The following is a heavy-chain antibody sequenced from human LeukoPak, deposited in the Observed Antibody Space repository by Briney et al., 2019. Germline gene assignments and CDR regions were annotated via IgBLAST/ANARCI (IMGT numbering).Heavy chain of an antibody. Sequence: SETLSLTCAVSGGSISSSNWWSWVRQPPGKGLEWIGEIYHSGSTNYNPSLKSRVTISVDKSKNQFSLKLSSVAAADTAVYYCARAAAGLVSDAFDIWGQGTMVTVSS. CDR1: GGSISSSNW. CDR3: ARAAAGLVSDAFDI. D-gene: IGHD6-13*01. CDR2: IYHSGST. V-gene: IGHV4-4*02. J-gene: IGHJ3*02.